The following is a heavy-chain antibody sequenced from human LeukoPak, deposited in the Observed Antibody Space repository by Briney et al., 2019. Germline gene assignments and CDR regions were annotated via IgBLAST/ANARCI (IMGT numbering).Heavy chain of an antibody. Sequence: SVKVSCKASGGTFSSYAISWVRQAPGQGLEWMGRIIPMFGTANYAQKFQGRVTITTDESTSTAYMELSSLRSEDTAVYYCASRYNWNYDWFDPWGQGTLVTVSS. J-gene: IGHJ5*02. V-gene: IGHV1-69*05. CDR1: GGTFSSYA. D-gene: IGHD1-7*01. CDR2: IIPMFGTA. CDR3: ASRYNWNYDWFDP.